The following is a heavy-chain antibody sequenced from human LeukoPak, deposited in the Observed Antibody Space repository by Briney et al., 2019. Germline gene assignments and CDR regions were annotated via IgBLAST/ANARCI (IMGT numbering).Heavy chain of an antibody. CDR3: ARTKFVVGTHFLCSFDY. CDR1: GFTFNTYW. V-gene: IGHV3-7*01. CDR2: INQDGSEK. D-gene: IGHD2-21*02. J-gene: IGHJ4*02. Sequence: PGGSLRLSCAASGFTFNTYWMSWVRQAPGKGLEWVAKINQDGSEKYYVESVKGRFTISRDNAKNSLYLQMNSLRAEDTAVYYCARTKFVVGTHFLCSFDYWGQGALVTVSS.